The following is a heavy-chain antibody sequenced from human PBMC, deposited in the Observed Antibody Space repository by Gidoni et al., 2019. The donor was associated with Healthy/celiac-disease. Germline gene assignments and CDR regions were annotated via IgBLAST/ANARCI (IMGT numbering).Heavy chain of an antibody. CDR1: GGSISSGRYY. CDR2: IYPSGST. V-gene: IGHV4-61*02. D-gene: IGHD3-22*01. CDR3: ARAREAYYDSSGYLFDY. J-gene: IGHJ4*02. Sequence: QVQLQESGPGRVKPSQTLYLTCTVSGGSISSGRYYWSWIWQPAGKGLEWIGRIYPSGSTNYNPSLKSRVTMSVDTSKNQFSLKLSSVTAADTAVYYCARAREAYYDSSGYLFDYWGQGTLVTVSS.